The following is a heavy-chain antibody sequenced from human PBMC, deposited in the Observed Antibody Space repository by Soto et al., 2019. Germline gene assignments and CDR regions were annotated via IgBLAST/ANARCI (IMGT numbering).Heavy chain of an antibody. CDR2: IRGRSKKFAT. Sequence: EVQLVESGGGLVQPGGSLKVSCAGLGFNFSDSALHWVRQPSGKGLEWIGRIRGRSKKFATSYATSVRGRFSLSRDVSRNTTYLQMNSLRDDDTGVYFCTARGGDSLQDIWGQGTLVTVSS. V-gene: IGHV3-73*01. CDR3: TARGGDSLQDI. CDR1: GFNFSDSA. D-gene: IGHD4-17*01. J-gene: IGHJ4*02.